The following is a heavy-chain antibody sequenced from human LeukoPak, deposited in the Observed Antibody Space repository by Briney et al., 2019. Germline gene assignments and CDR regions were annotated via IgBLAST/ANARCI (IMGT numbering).Heavy chain of an antibody. J-gene: IGHJ3*02. CDR3: AKLYGVEPAADKNAFDI. CDR2: IRYDGSNK. CDR1: GFTFSSYG. Sequence: PGGSLRLSCAASGFTFSSYGMHWVRQAPGKGLEWVAFIRYDGSNKYYADSVKGRFTISRDNSKNTLYLQMNSLRAEDTAVYYCAKLYGVEPAADKNAFDIWGQGTMVTVSS. V-gene: IGHV3-30*02. D-gene: IGHD2-2*01.